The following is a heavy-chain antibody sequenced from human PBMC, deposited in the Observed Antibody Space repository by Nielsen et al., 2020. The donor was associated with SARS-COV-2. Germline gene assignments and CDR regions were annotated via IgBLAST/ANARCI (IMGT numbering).Heavy chain of an antibody. CDR3: ARGPYSSGYYY. CDR2: IYSGGST. CDR1: GFTFSSYG. Sequence: GESLKISCAASGFTFSSYGMHWVRQAPGKGLEWVSVIYSGGSTYYADSVKGRFTISRDNSKNTLYLQMNSLRAEDTAVYYCARGPYSSGYYYWGQGTLVTVSS. J-gene: IGHJ4*02. D-gene: IGHD3-22*01. V-gene: IGHV3-53*01.